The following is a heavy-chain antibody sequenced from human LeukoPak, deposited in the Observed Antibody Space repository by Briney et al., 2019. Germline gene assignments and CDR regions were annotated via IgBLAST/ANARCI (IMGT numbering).Heavy chain of an antibody. CDR3: ARDSGTTGEVKFDP. J-gene: IGHJ5*02. CDR1: GGSMSTYY. D-gene: IGHD3-10*01. Sequence: SETLSLTCTVSGGSMSTYYWSWIRQPPGKRLEWIGYIYYSGSTNYNPSLKSRVTISVDTSNNQFSLRLRFVTAADTAVYYCARDSGTTGEVKFDPWGQGTLVTVSS. CDR2: IYYSGST. V-gene: IGHV4-59*12.